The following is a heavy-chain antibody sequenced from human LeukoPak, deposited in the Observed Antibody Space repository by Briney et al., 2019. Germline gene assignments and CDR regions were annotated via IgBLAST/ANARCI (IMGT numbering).Heavy chain of an antibody. CDR1: GASISGYH. J-gene: IGHJ5*02. CDR2: IYYTGNT. Sequence: SETLSLTCTVSGASISGYHWSWLRQPPGKRLEYIGYIYYTGNTNYNPSLKSRVTISVDTSKNQFSLKLSAVTAADTAVYYCARGRGGGGTSNNWFDPWGQGTHVIVSS. V-gene: IGHV4-59*01. CDR3: ARGRGGGGTSNNWFDP. D-gene: IGHD2-15*01.